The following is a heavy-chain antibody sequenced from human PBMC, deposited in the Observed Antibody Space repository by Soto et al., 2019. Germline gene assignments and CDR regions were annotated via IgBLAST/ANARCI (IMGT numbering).Heavy chain of an antibody. Sequence: QVQLQESGPGLVKPSQTLSLTCTVSGGSISSGGHYWSWIRQHPGKGLEWIGYIYYSGSTYYNPSLKSRGTISVDTSKNQLPLKLSSVTAADTAVYYCARWEDGGNSHWYFDLWGRGTLVTVSS. CDR3: ARWEDGGNSHWYFDL. J-gene: IGHJ2*01. V-gene: IGHV4-31*03. CDR1: GGSISSGGHY. D-gene: IGHD2-21*02. CDR2: IYYSGST.